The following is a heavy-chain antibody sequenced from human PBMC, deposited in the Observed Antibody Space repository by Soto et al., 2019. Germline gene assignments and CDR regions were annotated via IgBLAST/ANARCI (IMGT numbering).Heavy chain of an antibody. Sequence: SLRLSCAASGFTFSSYGMHWVRQAPGKGLEWVAVISYDGSNKYYADSVKGRFTISRDNSKNTLYLQMNSLRAEDTAVYYCAKGFKEFFTMILLVNQSIDYRGQGTLVTGSS. CDR1: GFTFSSYG. CDR3: AKGFKEFFTMILLVNQSIDY. CDR2: ISYDGSNK. V-gene: IGHV3-30*18. D-gene: IGHD3-22*01. J-gene: IGHJ4*02.